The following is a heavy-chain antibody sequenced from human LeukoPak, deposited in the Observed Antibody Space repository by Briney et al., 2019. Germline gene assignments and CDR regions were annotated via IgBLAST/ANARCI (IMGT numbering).Heavy chain of an antibody. CDR2: ISYDGSNK. CDR3: ATLAQQLDDY. Sequence: GGSLLLSCAASGFTFSSYGMHWVRQAPGKGLEWVAVISYDGSNKYYADSVKGRFTISRDNSKNTLYLQMNSLRAEDTAVYYCATLAQQLDDYWGQGTLVTVSS. V-gene: IGHV3-30*03. D-gene: IGHD6-13*01. J-gene: IGHJ4*02. CDR1: GFTFSSYG.